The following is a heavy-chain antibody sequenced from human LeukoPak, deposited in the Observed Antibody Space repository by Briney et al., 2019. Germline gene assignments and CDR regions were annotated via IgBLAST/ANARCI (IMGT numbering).Heavy chain of an antibody. Sequence: GGSLRLSCADSGLTFSSYAMNWVRHAPGKGLEWVSAISGSGGNTYYADSVKGRFTISRDNSKNTLYLQMNSLRAEDTAVYYCAKDATSYYYYYMDVWGKGTTVTISS. V-gene: IGHV3-23*01. CDR1: GLTFSSYA. J-gene: IGHJ6*03. D-gene: IGHD1-26*01. CDR2: ISGSGGNT. CDR3: AKDATSYYYYYMDV.